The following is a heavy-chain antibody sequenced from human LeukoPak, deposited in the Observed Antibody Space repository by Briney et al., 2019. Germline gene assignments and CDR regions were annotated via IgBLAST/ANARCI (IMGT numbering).Heavy chain of an antibody. CDR1: GGSISSGSYY. CDR2: IYTSGST. Sequence: SQTLSLTCTVSGGSISSGSYYWSWIRQPAGKGLEWIVRIYTSGSTNYNPSLKSRVTISVDTSKNQFSLKLSSVTAADTAVYYCARVNAYYYGSGSKIFDYWGQGTLVTVSS. V-gene: IGHV4-61*02. CDR3: ARVNAYYYGSGSKIFDY. D-gene: IGHD3-10*01. J-gene: IGHJ4*02.